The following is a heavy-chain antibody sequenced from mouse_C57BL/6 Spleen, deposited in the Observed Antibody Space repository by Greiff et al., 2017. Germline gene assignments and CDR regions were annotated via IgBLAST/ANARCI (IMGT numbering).Heavy chain of an antibody. CDR2: IDPEDGET. Sequence: VQLQQSGAELVKPGASVKLSCTASGFTITGYYMHWVKQRPEQGLEWIGRIDPEDGETKYAPKFQGKATRTADTSSNTAYMQLSSLTAEDTAVYYCAKSGSSYGYFDDWGTGTTVTVSS. V-gene: IGHV14-2*01. CDR1: GFTITGYY. J-gene: IGHJ1*03. D-gene: IGHD1-1*01. CDR3: AKSGSSYGYFDD.